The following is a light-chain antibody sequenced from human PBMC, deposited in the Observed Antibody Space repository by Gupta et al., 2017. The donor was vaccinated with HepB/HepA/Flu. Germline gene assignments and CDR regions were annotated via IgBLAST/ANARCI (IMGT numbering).Light chain of an antibody. CDR1: SPNIGAGYD. J-gene: IGLJ1*01. CDR2: GYN. V-gene: IGLV1-40*01. CDR3: QSYDSSLSGWYV. Sequence: QSVLTQPRSVSGALGQRVTISCTGGSPNIGAGYDVHWYQQLPGTAPKLLIYGYNNRPSGVPNRFSGSKSGTSASLAITGLQAEDEADYYCQSYDSSLSGWYVFGTGTKVTVL.